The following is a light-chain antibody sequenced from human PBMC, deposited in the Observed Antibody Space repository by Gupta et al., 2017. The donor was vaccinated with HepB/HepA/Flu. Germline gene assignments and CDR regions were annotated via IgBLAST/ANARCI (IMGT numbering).Light chain of an antibody. CDR2: AVS. J-gene: IGKJ5*01. CDR1: QPINNY. V-gene: IGKV1-39*01. CDR3: QQSFRNFT. Sequence: SPSSRPSSVGDRITVTCRASQPINNYLNWYQQRPGKAPTLLVYAVSNLQNGVPSRFSGSASGTVFILSINGLQPEDFATYYCQQSFRNFTFGQGTRLDIK.